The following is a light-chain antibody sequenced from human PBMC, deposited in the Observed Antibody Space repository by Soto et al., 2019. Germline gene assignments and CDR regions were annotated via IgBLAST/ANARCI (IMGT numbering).Light chain of an antibody. CDR3: SSYTSSSTKL. J-gene: IGLJ1*01. CDR2: EVS. Sequence: QSALTQPASVSGSPGQSITISCTGTSSDVGGYNYVSWYQQHPGNAPKLMIYEVSYRPSGVSNRFSGSKSGNTAFLTISGLQAEDEADYYCSSYTSSSTKLFGTGTKLTVL. V-gene: IGLV2-14*01. CDR1: SSDVGGYNY.